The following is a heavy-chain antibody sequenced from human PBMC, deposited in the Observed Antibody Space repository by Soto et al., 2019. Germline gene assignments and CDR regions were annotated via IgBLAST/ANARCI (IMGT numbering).Heavy chain of an antibody. Sequence: GESLKISCQASGYSFTAYWITWVRQMTGKGLEWMATIDPSDSYVDYSPSFRGHVTFSVDRSITTVYLQWNSLKASDNAMYFCTRRASSSFYHFDFWGQGXLVTVYS. V-gene: IGHV5-10-1*01. CDR1: GYSFTAYW. D-gene: IGHD2-2*01. CDR3: TRRASSSFYHFDF. J-gene: IGHJ4*02. CDR2: IDPSDSYV.